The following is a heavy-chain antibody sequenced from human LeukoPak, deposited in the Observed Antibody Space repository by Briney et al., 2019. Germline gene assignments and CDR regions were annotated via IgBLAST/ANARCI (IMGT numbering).Heavy chain of an antibody. Sequence: SGPTLVNPTQTLTLTCTFSGFSLSTSAMRVSWIRQPPGKALEWLARIDWDDAKFFSTSLKTRLTISKDTSKNQVVLTMTNMDPVDTATYYCARQGYYDSSGHYYLDYWGQGTLVTVSS. CDR1: GFSLSTSAMR. V-gene: IGHV2-70*04. D-gene: IGHD3-22*01. CDR2: IDWDDAK. J-gene: IGHJ4*02. CDR3: ARQGYYDSSGHYYLDY.